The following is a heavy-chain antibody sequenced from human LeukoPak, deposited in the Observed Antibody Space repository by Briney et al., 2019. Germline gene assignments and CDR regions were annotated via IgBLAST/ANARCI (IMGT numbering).Heavy chain of an antibody. J-gene: IGHJ4*02. D-gene: IGHD3-10*01. CDR2: ISAHNGNT. CDR3: ARGLYGSGSYLGWEYYFDY. V-gene: IGHV1-18*01. Sequence: ASVKVSCKASGYTFTTYDINWVRQATGQGLEWMGRISAHNGNTNYAQKLQGRVTMTTDTSTSTAYMELRSLRSDDTAVYYCARGLYGSGSYLGWEYYFDYWGQGTLVTVSS. CDR1: GYTFTTYD.